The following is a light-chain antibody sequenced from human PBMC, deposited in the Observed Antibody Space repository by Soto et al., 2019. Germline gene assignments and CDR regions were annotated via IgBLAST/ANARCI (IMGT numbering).Light chain of an antibody. CDR2: DAS. CDR3: QQRAIWVT. V-gene: IGKV3-11*01. J-gene: IGKJ5*01. CDR1: QSVSSY. Sequence: EIVLTQSPATLSLSPGEIATLSCRASQSVSSYLAWFQQKPGQAPRLLIYDASIRATGIPARFSGSGSETDFTLPISSLEPEDSAVYYCQQRAIWVTFGQGTRLEIK.